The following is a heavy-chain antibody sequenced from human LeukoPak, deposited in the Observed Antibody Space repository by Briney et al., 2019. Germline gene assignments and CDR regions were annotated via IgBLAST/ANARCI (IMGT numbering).Heavy chain of an antibody. D-gene: IGHD7-27*01. J-gene: IGHJ2*01. Sequence: ASVKVSCKASGYTFTAYYIHWVRPAAGQGLEWMGWISPNSGGTDYAQKFKGRVTMTRDTSISTTYVELSSLTSDDTAVYYCAIQPWGSGNNWYFDLWGRGTLVTVSS. CDR1: GYTFTAYY. CDR2: ISPNSGGT. V-gene: IGHV1-2*02. CDR3: AIQPWGSGNNWYFDL.